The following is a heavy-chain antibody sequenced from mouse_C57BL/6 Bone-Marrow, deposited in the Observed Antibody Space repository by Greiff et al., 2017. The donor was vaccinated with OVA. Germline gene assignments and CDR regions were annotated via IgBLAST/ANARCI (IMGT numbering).Heavy chain of an antibody. Sequence: EVHLVESGAELVRPGASVKLSCTASGFNIKDDYMHWVKQRPEQGLEWIGWIDPENGDTEYASKFQGKATITADTSSNTAYLQLSSLTSEDTAVYYCTTGLYSNFHCYAMDYWGQGTSVTVSS. CDR2: IDPENGDT. D-gene: IGHD2-5*01. CDR1: GFNIKDDY. CDR3: TTGLYSNFHCYAMDY. J-gene: IGHJ4*01. V-gene: IGHV14-4*01.